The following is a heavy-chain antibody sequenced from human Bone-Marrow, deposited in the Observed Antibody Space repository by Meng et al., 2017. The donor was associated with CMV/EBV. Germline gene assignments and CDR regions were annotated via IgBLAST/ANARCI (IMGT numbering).Heavy chain of an antibody. V-gene: IGHV1-2*02. CDR1: GYTFTGYY. Sequence: ASVKVSCKASGYTFTGYYMHWVRQAPGQGLEWMGWINPNSGGTNYAQKFQGRVTMTRDTSISTAYMELSRLRSDDTAVYYCAQMLYDFWSGYQTLDYYYYGMDVWGQGTTVTV. D-gene: IGHD3-3*01. CDR2: INPNSGGT. CDR3: AQMLYDFWSGYQTLDYYYYGMDV. J-gene: IGHJ6*02.